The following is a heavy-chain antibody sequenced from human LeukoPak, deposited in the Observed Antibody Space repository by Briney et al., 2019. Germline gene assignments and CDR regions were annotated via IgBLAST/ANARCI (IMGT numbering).Heavy chain of an antibody. Sequence: GGSLRLSCAVSGFTFSSYSMNWVRQAPGKGLEWVSSISGSSSYIYYADSVKGRFTISRHNAKNSLYLQMNSLRAEDTAVYYCAELGITMIGGVWGKGTTVTISS. J-gene: IGHJ6*04. V-gene: IGHV3-21*01. CDR3: AELGITMIGGV. D-gene: IGHD3-10*02. CDR1: GFTFSSYS. CDR2: ISGSSSYI.